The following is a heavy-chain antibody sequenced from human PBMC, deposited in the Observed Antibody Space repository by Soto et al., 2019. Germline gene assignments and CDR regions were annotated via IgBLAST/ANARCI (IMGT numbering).Heavy chain of an antibody. D-gene: IGHD3-22*01. CDR1: GATFSSYA. J-gene: IGHJ6*02. V-gene: IGHV1-69*01. CDR2: IIPIFGTA. CDR3: ARDGSGYRSRASPMDV. Sequence: QVQLVQSGAEVKKPGSSVKVSCKASGATFSSYAISGLRQAPGQGLEWMGGIIPIFGTANYAQKFQGRVTITADESTSTAYMELSSLRSEDTAVYYCARDGSGYRSRASPMDVWGQGTTVTVSS.